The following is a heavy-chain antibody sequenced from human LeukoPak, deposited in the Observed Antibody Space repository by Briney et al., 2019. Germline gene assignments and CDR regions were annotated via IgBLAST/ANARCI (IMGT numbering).Heavy chain of an antibody. Sequence: GGSLRLSCAASGFTFHNAWMTWVRQAPGKGLEWVGRMKSNRDGGTSDYAAPVKGRFTISRDDSKNTLYLHMNSLRAEDTAVYYCARGGATRGRFENWGQGTLVTVSS. CDR3: ARGGATRGRFEN. CDR1: GFTFHNAW. D-gene: IGHD1-26*01. CDR2: MKSNRDGGTS. J-gene: IGHJ4*02. V-gene: IGHV3-15*01.